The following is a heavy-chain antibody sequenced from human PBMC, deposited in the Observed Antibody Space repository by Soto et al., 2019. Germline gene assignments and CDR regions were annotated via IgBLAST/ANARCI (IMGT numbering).Heavy chain of an antibody. J-gene: IGHJ4*02. V-gene: IGHV3-30-3*01. D-gene: IGHD2-2*01. CDR1: GFTFSNYI. Sequence: GGSLRLSCAASGFTFSNYIMHWVRQAPDKGLEWVAIILHDGNNKYYADSVKGRFTISRDNSKNTLYLQMSSLRVEDTAVYFCARNDEGGSRLWGQGTLVTVSS. CDR3: ARNDEGGSRL. CDR2: ILHDGNNK.